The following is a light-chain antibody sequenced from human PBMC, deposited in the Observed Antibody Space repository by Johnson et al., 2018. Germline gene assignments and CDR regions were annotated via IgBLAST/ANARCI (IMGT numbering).Light chain of an antibody. CDR1: SSNIGNNY. CDR3: GTWDSSPRAGNV. V-gene: IGLV1-51*02. Sequence: QSVLTQPPSVSAAPGQKVTISCSGSSSNIGNNYVSWYQQLPGTAPKLLIYENNKRPSGIPDRFSGSKSGTSATLGITGLQTGDEADYYFGTWDSSPRAGNVFGTGTKVTVL. J-gene: IGLJ1*01. CDR2: ENN.